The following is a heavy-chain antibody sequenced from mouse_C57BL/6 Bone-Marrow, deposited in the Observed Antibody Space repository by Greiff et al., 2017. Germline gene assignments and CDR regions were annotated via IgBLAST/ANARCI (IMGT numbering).Heavy chain of an antibody. CDR3: TTGDGYSYFDY. J-gene: IGHJ2*01. Sequence: EVQLQQSGAELVRPGASVKLSCTASGFNIKDDYMHWVKQRPEQGLEWIGWIDPENGDTEYASQFQGKATMTADTSSNTAYLQLSSLTSEDTAVYYCTTGDGYSYFDYWGQGTTLTVSS. CDR1: GFNIKDDY. D-gene: IGHD2-3*01. V-gene: IGHV14-4*01. CDR2: IDPENGDT.